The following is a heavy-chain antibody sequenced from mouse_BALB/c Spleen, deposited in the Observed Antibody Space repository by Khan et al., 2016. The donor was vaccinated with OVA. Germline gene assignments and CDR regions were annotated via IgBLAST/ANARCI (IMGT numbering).Heavy chain of an antibody. V-gene: IGHV5-4*02. CDR1: GFTFSDYY. Sequence: VELVESGGGLVKPGGSLKLSCAASGFTFSDYYMYWVRQTPEKRLEWVATISDCGTSTYYPDSVKGRFTISRDNAKNSLYLQMSSLKSEDTAIFYCVRAGYGAFAYWGQGTLVTVSA. CDR2: ISDCGTST. J-gene: IGHJ3*01. CDR3: VRAGYGAFAY. D-gene: IGHD1-1*02.